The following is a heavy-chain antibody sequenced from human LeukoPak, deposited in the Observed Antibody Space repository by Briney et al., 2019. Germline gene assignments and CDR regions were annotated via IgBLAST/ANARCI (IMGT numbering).Heavy chain of an antibody. CDR2: IYYSGST. CDR1: GGSISSSSYY. D-gene: IGHD1-14*01. CDR3: ARLKKVSHYYMDV. Sequence: SETPSLTCTVSGGSISSSSYYWGWIRQPPGKGLEWIGSIYYSGSTYYNPSLKSRVTISVDTSKNQFSLKLSSVTAADTAVYYCARLKKVSHYYMDVWGKGTTVTVSS. V-gene: IGHV4-39*01. J-gene: IGHJ6*03.